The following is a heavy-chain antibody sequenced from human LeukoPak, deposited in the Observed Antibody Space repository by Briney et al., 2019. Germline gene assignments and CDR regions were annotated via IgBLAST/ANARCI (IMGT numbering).Heavy chain of an antibody. CDR3: ATYSVYDLGAH. Sequence: PGGSLKLSRAVSGFAFSNSWMTLVRQAPGEGPEWVANIKEDGSQKHYVDSVKGRFTISRDNAKNSLFLHMDSLRADDTAVYYCATYSVYDLGAHWGQGTLVTVSS. CDR2: IKEDGSQK. D-gene: IGHD5/OR15-5a*01. CDR1: GFAFSNSW. J-gene: IGHJ4*02. V-gene: IGHV3-7*02.